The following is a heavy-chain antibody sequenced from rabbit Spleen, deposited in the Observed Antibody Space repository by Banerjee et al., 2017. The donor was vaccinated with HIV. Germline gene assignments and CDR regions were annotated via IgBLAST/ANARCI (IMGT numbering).Heavy chain of an antibody. CDR2: IDAGSSGFT. D-gene: IGHD8-1*01. V-gene: IGHV1S40*01. CDR1: GVSFSGSSY. Sequence: QSLEESGGDLVKPGASLTLTCKASGVSFSGSSYMCWVRQAPGKGLEWVVCIDAGSSGFTYFASWAKGRFTISKTASTTVTLQMTSLTAADTATYFCARDTGSSFSSYGMDLWGQGTLVTVS. J-gene: IGHJ6*01. CDR3: ARDTGSSFSSYGMDL.